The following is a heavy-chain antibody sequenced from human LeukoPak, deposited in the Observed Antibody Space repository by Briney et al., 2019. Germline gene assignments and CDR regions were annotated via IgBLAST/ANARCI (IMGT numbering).Heavy chain of an antibody. J-gene: IGHJ5*02. D-gene: IGHD2-2*01. V-gene: IGHV4-61*02. Sequence: SETLSLTCTVSGGSISSSSYYWSWIRQPAWKGLEWIGRIYTSGSTNYNPSLKSRVTMSVDTSKNQFSLKLSSVTAADTAVYYCARDDCSSTSCYVGNWFDPWGQGTLVTVSS. CDR2: IYTSGST. CDR1: GGSISSSSYY. CDR3: ARDDCSSTSCYVGNWFDP.